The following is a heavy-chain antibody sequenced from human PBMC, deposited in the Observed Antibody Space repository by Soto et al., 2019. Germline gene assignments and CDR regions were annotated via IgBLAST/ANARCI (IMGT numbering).Heavy chain of an antibody. D-gene: IGHD3-22*01. CDR2: IIPIFGTA. J-gene: IGHJ4*02. CDR1: GGTISSYS. Sequence: SAKASSKAPGGTISSYSISWLRQAPEQGLEWMGGIIPIFGTANYAQKFQGRVTITADESTSTAYMELSSLRSEDTAVYYCARAHDSSGYPTSFDYWGQGTLVTVSS. CDR3: ARAHDSSGYPTSFDY. V-gene: IGHV1-69*01.